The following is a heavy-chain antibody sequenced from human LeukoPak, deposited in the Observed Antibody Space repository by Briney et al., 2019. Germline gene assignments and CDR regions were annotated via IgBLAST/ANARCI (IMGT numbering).Heavy chain of an antibody. D-gene: IGHD3-3*01. Sequence: GGSLRLSCAASGFTFSSYGMHWVRQAPGKGLEWVAFIRYDGSNKYYADSVKGRFTISRDNSKNTLYMQMNSLRAEDTAVYYCAKPRRGITIFGVLDYWGQGTLVTVSS. CDR1: GFTFSSYG. CDR2: IRYDGSNK. CDR3: AKPRRGITIFGVLDY. V-gene: IGHV3-30*02. J-gene: IGHJ4*02.